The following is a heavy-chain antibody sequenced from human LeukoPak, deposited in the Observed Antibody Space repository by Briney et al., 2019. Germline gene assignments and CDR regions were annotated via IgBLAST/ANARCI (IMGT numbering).Heavy chain of an antibody. Sequence: GGSLRLSCEASGFTFSDYWIHWVRQAPGKGLVWVSRIKGDGISTNYADSVKGRFTISRDNAKNSLYLQMNSLRAEDTAVYYCARLEQWFTPYWGQGTLVTVSS. CDR2: IKGDGIST. J-gene: IGHJ4*02. V-gene: IGHV3-74*01. D-gene: IGHD6-19*01. CDR1: GFTFSDYW. CDR3: ARLEQWFTPY.